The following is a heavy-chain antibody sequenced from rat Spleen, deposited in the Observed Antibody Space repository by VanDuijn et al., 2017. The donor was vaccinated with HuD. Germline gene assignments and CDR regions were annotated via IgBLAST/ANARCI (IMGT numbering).Heavy chain of an antibody. V-gene: IGHV5S10*01. CDR2: IIYDGSGT. CDR3: ATGPRVLRIDWFAY. CDR1: GFTFSDHA. D-gene: IGHD1-6*01. Sequence: EVQLVESGGRLVQPGNSLKLSCAASGFTFSDHAMAWVRQFPKKGLEWVAIIIYDGSGTFYRDSVKGRFTISRDNAKNTLYLQMDSLTSEDTATYYCATGPRVLRIDWFAYWGQGTLVTVSS. J-gene: IGHJ3*01.